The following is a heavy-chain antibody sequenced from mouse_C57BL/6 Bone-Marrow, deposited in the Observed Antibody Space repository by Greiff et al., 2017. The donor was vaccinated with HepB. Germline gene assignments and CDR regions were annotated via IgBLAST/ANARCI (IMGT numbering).Heavy chain of an antibody. CDR1: GYTFTSYD. Sequence: VKLQESGPELVKPGASVKLSCKASGYTFTSYDINWVKQRPGQGLEWIGWIYPRDGSTKYNEKFKGKATLTVDTSSSTAYMELHSLTSEDSAVYFCATRYWYFDVWGTGTTVTVSS. CDR2: IYPRDGST. D-gene: IGHD1-1*01. J-gene: IGHJ1*03. CDR3: ATRYWYFDV. V-gene: IGHV1-85*01.